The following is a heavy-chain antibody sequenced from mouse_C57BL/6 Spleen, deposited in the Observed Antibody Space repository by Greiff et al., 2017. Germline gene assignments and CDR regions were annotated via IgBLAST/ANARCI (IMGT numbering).Heavy chain of an antibody. V-gene: IGHV3-6*01. D-gene: IGHD2-4*01. J-gene: IGHJ2*01. Sequence: EVKLMESGPGLVKPSQSLSLTCSVTGYSITSGYYWNWIRQFPGNKLEWMGYISYDGSNNYNPSLKNRISITRDTSKNQFFLKLNSVTTEDTATYYCAREDDYGTFDYWGQGTTLTVSS. CDR2: ISYDGSN. CDR1: GYSITSGYY. CDR3: AREDDYGTFDY.